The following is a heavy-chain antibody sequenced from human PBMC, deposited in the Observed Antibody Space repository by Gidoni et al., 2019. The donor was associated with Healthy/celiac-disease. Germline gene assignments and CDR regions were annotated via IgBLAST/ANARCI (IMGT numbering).Heavy chain of an antibody. CDR3: ARGFYDFWSGYLNWFDP. CDR1: GGSFSGYY. Sequence: QVQLQQWGAGLLKPSETLSPPCAVSGGSFSGYYWSWIRQPPGKGLEWIGEINHSGSTNYNPTHKSRVTISVDTSKNQFSLKLSSVTAADAAVYYCARGFYDFWSGYLNWFDPWGQGTLVTVSS. CDR2: INHSGST. D-gene: IGHD3-3*01. V-gene: IGHV4-34*01. J-gene: IGHJ5*02.